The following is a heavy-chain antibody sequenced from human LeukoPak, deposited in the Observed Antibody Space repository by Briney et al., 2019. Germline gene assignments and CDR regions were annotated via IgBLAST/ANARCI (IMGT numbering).Heavy chain of an antibody. D-gene: IGHD6-19*01. Sequence: PSETLSLTCAVYGGSFSGYYWSWIRQPPGKGLEWIGEINHSGSTNYNPSLKSRVTISVDTSKNQFSLKLSSVTAADTAVYYCARGFGTRWLVRANLGWFDLWGQGTLVTVSS. CDR3: ARGFGTRWLVRANLGWFDL. CDR1: GGSFSGYY. V-gene: IGHV4-34*01. CDR2: INHSGST. J-gene: IGHJ5*02.